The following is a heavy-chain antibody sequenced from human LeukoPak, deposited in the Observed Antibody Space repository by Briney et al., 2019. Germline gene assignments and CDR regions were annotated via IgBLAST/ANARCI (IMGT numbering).Heavy chain of an antibody. J-gene: IGHJ4*02. CDR2: IYYSGST. Sequence: SETLSLTCTVSGGSISSYYWSWIRQPPGKGLEWIGYIYYSGSTNYNPSLKSRVTISVDTSKNQFSLKLSSVTAADTAVYYCARDPGRVYYPVGGSANFDYWGQGTLVTVSS. V-gene: IGHV4-59*01. CDR3: ARDPGRVYYPVGGSANFDY. D-gene: IGHD6-13*01. CDR1: GGSISSYY.